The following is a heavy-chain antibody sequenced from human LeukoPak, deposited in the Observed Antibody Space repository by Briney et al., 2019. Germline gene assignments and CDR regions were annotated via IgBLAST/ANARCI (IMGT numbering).Heavy chain of an antibody. J-gene: IGHJ4*02. CDR2: IYSGGST. CDR1: GFTVSTNY. V-gene: IGHV3-66*01. D-gene: IGHD3-22*01. CDR3: ARDYPYYYDSSGYYSFDY. Sequence: GGSLRLSSAASGFTVSTNYMSWVRQAPGKGLEWVSVIYSGGSTYYADSVKGRFTISRDTSKNTLFLQMNSLRAEDTAVYFCARDYPYYYDSSGYYSFDYWGQGTLVTVSS.